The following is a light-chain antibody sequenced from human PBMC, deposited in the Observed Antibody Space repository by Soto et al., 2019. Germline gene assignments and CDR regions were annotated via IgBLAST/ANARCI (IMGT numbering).Light chain of an antibody. CDR1: EAINNNF. CDR2: GAS. Sequence: EIVLTQSPGALSVAPGETLSLSCRASEAINNNFVAWYQQRPGQVPRLLMYGASIRVSGVPDRISGRRSGTGFILNIAGVEPEDSAVYFCQQYHLSPLTFGGGTQV. J-gene: IGKJ4*01. V-gene: IGKV3-20*01. CDR3: QQYHLSPLT.